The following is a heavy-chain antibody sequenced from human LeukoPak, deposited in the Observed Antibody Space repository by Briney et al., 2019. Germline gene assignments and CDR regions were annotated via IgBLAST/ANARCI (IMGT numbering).Heavy chain of an antibody. J-gene: IGHJ4*02. V-gene: IGHV3-23*01. Sequence: GGSLRLSCAASGFTFSSYAMSWVRQAPGKGLEWVSAISGSGGSTYYADSVKGRFTISRDNSKNTLYLQMNSLRAEDTAVYYCAKPIAVAGVHSYYFDYWGQGTLVTVSS. D-gene: IGHD6-19*01. CDR3: AKPIAVAGVHSYYFDY. CDR1: GFTFSSYA. CDR2: ISGSGGST.